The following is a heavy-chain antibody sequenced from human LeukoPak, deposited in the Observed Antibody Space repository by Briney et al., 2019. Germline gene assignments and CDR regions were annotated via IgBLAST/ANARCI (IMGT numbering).Heavy chain of an antibody. V-gene: IGHV4-59*11. Sequence: SETLSLTCTISGDSISTHYWTWIRQPPGKGLEWIGYISYIGITNYNPSLKSRVTISVDTFKNQFSLRLRSVTAADTAVYYCARDLTTVTKGFDIWGQGTVVTVSS. CDR1: GDSISTHY. CDR2: ISYIGIT. D-gene: IGHD4-11*01. J-gene: IGHJ3*02. CDR3: ARDLTTVTKGFDI.